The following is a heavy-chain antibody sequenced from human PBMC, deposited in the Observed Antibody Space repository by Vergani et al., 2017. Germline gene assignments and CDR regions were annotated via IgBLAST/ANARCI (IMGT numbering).Heavy chain of an antibody. J-gene: IGHJ6*03. CDR1: GFTFSSYS. CDR3: ARSPVYYYYMDV. CDR2: ISSSGSTI. Sequence: EVQLVESGGGLVKPGGSLRLSCAASGFTFSSYSMNWVRQAPGKGLEWVSSISSSGSTIYYADSVKGRFTISRDNAKHSLYLQMNSLRAEDTAVYYCARSPVYYYYMDVGGKGTTVTVSS. V-gene: IGHV3-21*01.